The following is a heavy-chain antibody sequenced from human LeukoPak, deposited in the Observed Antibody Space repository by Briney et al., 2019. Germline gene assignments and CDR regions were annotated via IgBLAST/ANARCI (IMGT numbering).Heavy chain of an antibody. D-gene: IGHD3-22*01. CDR1: GYTFTGYY. Sequence: VASVKVSCKASGYTFTGYYMHWVRPAPGQGLEWMGWINPNSGGTNYAQKFQGRVTMTRDTSISTAYMELSRLRSDDTAVYYCARLGYYNSSGYYLVEEPFDYWGQGTLVTVSS. V-gene: IGHV1-2*02. J-gene: IGHJ4*02. CDR3: ARLGYYNSSGYYLVEEPFDY. CDR2: INPNSGGT.